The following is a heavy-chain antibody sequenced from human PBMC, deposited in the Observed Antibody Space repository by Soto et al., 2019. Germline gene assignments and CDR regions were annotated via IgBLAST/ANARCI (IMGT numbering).Heavy chain of an antibody. J-gene: IGHJ4*02. CDR3: ARTHDANWNYGPCNY. CDR2: ISSSSRYT. D-gene: IGHD1-7*01. V-gene: IGHV3-21*01. Sequence: PGGSLRLSCAASGFTFSSYGMHWVRQAPGKGLEWVSSISSSSRYTYHADTVKGRFTVSRDNAKNSLYLQMNSLRAEDTAVYYCARTHDANWNYGPCNYWGQGTLVTVSS. CDR1: GFTFSSYG.